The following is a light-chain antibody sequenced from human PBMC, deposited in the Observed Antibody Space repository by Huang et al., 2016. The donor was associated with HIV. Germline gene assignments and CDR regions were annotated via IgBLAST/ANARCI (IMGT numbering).Light chain of an antibody. V-gene: IGKV4-1*01. J-gene: IGKJ2*01. CDR1: QSVLSRPSNKTY. CDR2: WAS. Sequence: DIVMTQSPDSLAVSLGELATINCKSSQSVLSRPSNKTYLAWYQQRPGHSPTLLIYWASTRQSGVPDRFSGSGSGTHFTLTISSLQAEDVAFYYCRQYCISPPTFGQGTKLEI. CDR3: RQYCISPPT.